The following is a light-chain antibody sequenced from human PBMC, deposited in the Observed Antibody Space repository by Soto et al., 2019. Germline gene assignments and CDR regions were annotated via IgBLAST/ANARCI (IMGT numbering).Light chain of an antibody. CDR1: SSNIGSNI. V-gene: IGLV1-44*01. CDR3: AGWDESLNGPV. Sequence: QAGVTQPPSASGTPGQRVTISCSGSSSNIGSNIGNWYQQVPGTAPKLLIHSDSQRPSGVPDRFSGSKSGTSASLAISGLQSEDEADYYCAGWDESLNGPVFGGGTKVTVL. J-gene: IGLJ2*01. CDR2: SDS.